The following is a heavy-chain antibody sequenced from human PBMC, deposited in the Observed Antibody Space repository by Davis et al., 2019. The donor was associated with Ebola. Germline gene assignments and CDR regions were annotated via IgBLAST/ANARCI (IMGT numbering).Heavy chain of an antibody. CDR3: ARHAGDYYFDY. CDR1: GFTFSSYA. V-gene: IGHV3-30-3*01. D-gene: IGHD3-10*01. CDR2: ISYDGSNK. J-gene: IGHJ4*02. Sequence: GESLKISCAASGFTFSSYAMHWARQAPGKGLEWVAVISYDGSNKYYADSVKGRFTISRDNSKNTLYLQMNSLRAEDTAVYYCARHAGDYYFDYWGQGTLVTVSS.